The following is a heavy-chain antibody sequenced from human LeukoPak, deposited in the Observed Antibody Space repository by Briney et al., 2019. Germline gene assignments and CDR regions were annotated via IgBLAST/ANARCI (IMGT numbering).Heavy chain of an antibody. J-gene: IGHJ4*02. D-gene: IGHD3/OR15-3a*01. CDR3: VRDLGVDTSMIFFDY. CDR1: GYTFTSYG. Sequence: ASVKVSCKASGYTFTSYGISWVRRAPGQGLEWMGWISAYNGNTNYAQKLQGRVTMTTDTSTSTAYMELRSLRSDDTAVFYCVRDLGVDTSMIFFDYWGQGTLVTVSS. CDR2: ISAYNGNT. V-gene: IGHV1-18*01.